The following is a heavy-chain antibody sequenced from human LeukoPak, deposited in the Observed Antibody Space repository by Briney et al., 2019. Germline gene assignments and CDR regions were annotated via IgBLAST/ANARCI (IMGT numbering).Heavy chain of an antibody. V-gene: IGHV3-NL1*01. CDR1: GFTFSSYE. D-gene: IGHD6-13*01. Sequence: GGSLRLSCAASGFTFSSYEMNWVRQAPGKGLEWVSDITWDSGIRRYADSVKGRFTISRDNSKNTLYLQMNSLRAEDTAVYYCARGSIAADFDYWGQGTLVTVSS. J-gene: IGHJ4*02. CDR3: ARGSIAADFDY. CDR2: ITWDSGIR.